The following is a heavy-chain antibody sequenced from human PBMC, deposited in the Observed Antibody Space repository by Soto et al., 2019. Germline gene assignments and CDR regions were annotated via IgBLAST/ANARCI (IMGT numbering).Heavy chain of an antibody. CDR2: IYYSGST. D-gene: IGHD3-10*01. CDR1: GGSISSGGYS. J-gene: IGHJ4*02. V-gene: IGHV4-30-2*05. CDR3: ARAQGSGFLVS. Sequence: SETLSLTCAVSGGSISSGGYSWSWIRQPPGKGLEWIGYIYYSGSTYYNPSLKSRVTISVDTSKNQFSLKLSSVTAADTAVYYCARAQGSGFLVSWGQGTLVTVSS.